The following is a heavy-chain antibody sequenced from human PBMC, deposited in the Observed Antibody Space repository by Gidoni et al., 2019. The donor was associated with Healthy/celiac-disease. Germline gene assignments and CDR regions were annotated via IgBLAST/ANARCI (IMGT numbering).Heavy chain of an antibody. D-gene: IGHD2-2*02. V-gene: IGHV4-34*01. CDR1: GGSFSGYY. CDR3: ARVDVVVPAAIPNYYYGMDV. Sequence: QVQLQQWGAGLLKPSETLSLTCAVFGGSFSGYYWSWIRQPPGKGLEWIGEINHSGSTNYNPSLKSRVTISVDTSKNQFSLKLSSVTAADTAVYYCARVDVVVPAAIPNYYYGMDVWGQGTTVTVSS. J-gene: IGHJ6*02. CDR2: INHSGST.